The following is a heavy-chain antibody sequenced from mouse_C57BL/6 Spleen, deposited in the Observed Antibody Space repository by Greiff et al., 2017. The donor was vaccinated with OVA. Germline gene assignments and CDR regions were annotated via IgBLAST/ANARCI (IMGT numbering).Heavy chain of an antibody. CDR3: ARGGGYGNYGY. D-gene: IGHD2-1*01. CDR2: ISYDGSN. V-gene: IGHV3-6*01. Sequence: EVQLQESGPGLVKPSQSLSLTCSVTGYSITSGYYWNWIRQFPGNKLEWMGYISYDGSNNYKPSLKNRISITRDTSKNQFFLKLNSVTTEDTATYYCARGGGYGNYGYWGQGTTLTVSS. CDR1: GYSITSGYY. J-gene: IGHJ2*01.